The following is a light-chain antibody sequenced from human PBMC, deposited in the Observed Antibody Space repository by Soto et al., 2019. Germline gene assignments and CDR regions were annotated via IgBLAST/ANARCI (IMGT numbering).Light chain of an antibody. V-gene: IGKV3-20*01. Sequence: EIVLTQSPGTLSLSPGERATLSCRASQSVNSRFLAWYQQKAGQAPRLLMYGASTRATGIPDRFSGSGSGADFTLTISRLEPEDFAVYYCQQYGSSPTMYTFGQGTKLEIK. CDR3: QQYGSSPTMYT. CDR1: QSVNSRF. J-gene: IGKJ2*01. CDR2: GAS.